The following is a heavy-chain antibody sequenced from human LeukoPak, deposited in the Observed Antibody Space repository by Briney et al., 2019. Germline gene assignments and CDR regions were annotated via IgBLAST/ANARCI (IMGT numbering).Heavy chain of an antibody. CDR1: GGSISSYY. CDR2: IYYSGST. D-gene: IGHD1-26*01. V-gene: IGHV4-59*01. Sequence: SETLSLTCTVSGGSISSYYWSWIRQPPGKGLEWIGYIYYSGSTNYNPSLKSRVTISVDTSKNQFSLKLSSVTAADTAVYYCARVGAHYWYFDLWGCGTLVTVSS. J-gene: IGHJ2*01. CDR3: ARVGAHYWYFDL.